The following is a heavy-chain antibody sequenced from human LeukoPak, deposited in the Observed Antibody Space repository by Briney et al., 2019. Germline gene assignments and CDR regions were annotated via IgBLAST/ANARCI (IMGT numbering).Heavy chain of an antibody. Sequence: PSETLSLTCTVSGGSISSSSYYWGWIRQPPGKGLEWIGSIYYSGSTYYNPSLKSRVTISVDTSKNQFSLKLSSVTAADTAVYYCARVGTIFGVVIAWGVYGWFDPWGQGTLVTVSS. D-gene: IGHD3-3*01. J-gene: IGHJ5*02. CDR3: ARVGTIFGVVIAWGVYGWFDP. V-gene: IGHV4-39*07. CDR2: IYYSGST. CDR1: GGSISSSSYY.